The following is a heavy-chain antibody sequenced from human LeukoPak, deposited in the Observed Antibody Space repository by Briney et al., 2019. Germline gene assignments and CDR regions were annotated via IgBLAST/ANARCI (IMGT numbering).Heavy chain of an antibody. D-gene: IGHD5-12*01. J-gene: IGHJ4*02. CDR3: ASSIVATTRIDY. Sequence: AAVNACCKASGHTFTAYYIHWVRQAPGQGLEWMGWINPNSGGTNYAQKFQGRVTMTRDTSISTAYMELSRLTSDDTAVYYCASSIVATTRIDYCGQGTLVTVSS. CDR1: GHTFTAYY. CDR2: INPNSGGT. V-gene: IGHV1-2*02.